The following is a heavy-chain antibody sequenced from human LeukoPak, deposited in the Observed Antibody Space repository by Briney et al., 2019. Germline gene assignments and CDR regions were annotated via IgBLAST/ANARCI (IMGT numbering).Heavy chain of an antibody. J-gene: IGHJ4*02. CDR3: AGARDLDY. CDR2: ISYDGSNK. Sequence: GSLRLSCAASGFTFSGYGMHWVRQAPGKGLEWVAVISYDGSNKYYADSVKGRFTISRDNSKNTLYLQMNSLRAEDTAVYYCAGARDLDYWGQGTLVTVSS. CDR1: GFTFSGYG. V-gene: IGHV3-30*03. D-gene: IGHD2-21*02.